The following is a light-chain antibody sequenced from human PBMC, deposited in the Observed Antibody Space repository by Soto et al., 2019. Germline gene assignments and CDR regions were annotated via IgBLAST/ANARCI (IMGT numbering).Light chain of an antibody. CDR2: AAS. V-gene: IGKV1-17*01. J-gene: IGKJ1*01. CDR3: LQYNTYPWT. CDR1: QGIRNA. Sequence: DIQMTQSPSSLSASVGDRVTITCRAGQGIRNALGWYQQKPGTAPKRLIYAASRLQSGVPSRYSGSGSETEFTLTISSLQPEDFATYSCLQYNTYPWTFGQGTKVEI.